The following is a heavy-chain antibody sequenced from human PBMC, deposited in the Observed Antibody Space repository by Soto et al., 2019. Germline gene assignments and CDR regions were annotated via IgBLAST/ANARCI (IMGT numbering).Heavy chain of an antibody. Sequence: QVQLVQSGAEVKKPGSSVKVSCKASGGTFSSYTISWVRQAPGQGLEWMGRIIPILGIANYAQKFQGRVTITADKSTSTAYMELSSLRSEDTAVYYCARVMEAEYCSGGSCYSTNYYYMDVWGKGTTVTVSS. J-gene: IGHJ6*03. V-gene: IGHV1-69*02. D-gene: IGHD2-15*01. CDR1: GGTFSSYT. CDR2: IIPILGIA. CDR3: ARVMEAEYCSGGSCYSTNYYYMDV.